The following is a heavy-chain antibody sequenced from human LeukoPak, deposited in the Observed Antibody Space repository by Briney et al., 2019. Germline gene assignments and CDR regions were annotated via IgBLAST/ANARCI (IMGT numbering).Heavy chain of an antibody. J-gene: IGHJ4*02. V-gene: IGHV4-39*01. CDR3: ARHLGWYSGGYLDY. Sequence: SETLSLTCTVSGGSISSSSYYWGWIRQPPGKGLEWIGSIYYSGSTYYNPSLKSRVTISVDTSKNQFSLKLSSVTAADTAVYYCARHLGWYSGGYLDYWGQGTLVTVSS. CDR2: IYYSGST. D-gene: IGHD1-26*01. CDR1: GGSISSSSYY.